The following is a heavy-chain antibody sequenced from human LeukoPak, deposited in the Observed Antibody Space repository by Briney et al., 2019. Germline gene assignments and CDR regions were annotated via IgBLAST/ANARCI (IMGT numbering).Heavy chain of an antibody. Sequence: GGSLRLSCAASGFTFSSYAMHWVRQAPGKGLEWVAVISYDGTNEYYADSVKGRFTISRDNSKNTLYLQMNSLRAEDTAVYYCARDVVATIRYYFDYWGQGALVTVSS. CDR1: GFTFSSYA. CDR2: ISYDGTNE. D-gene: IGHD5-12*01. J-gene: IGHJ4*02. CDR3: ARDVVATIRYYFDY. V-gene: IGHV3-30-3*01.